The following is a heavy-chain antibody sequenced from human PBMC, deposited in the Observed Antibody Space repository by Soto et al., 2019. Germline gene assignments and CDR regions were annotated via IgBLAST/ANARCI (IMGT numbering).Heavy chain of an antibody. Sequence: ASVKVSCKASGYTFTGYYMHWVRQAPGQGLEWMGWINPNSGGTNYAQKFQGWVTMTRDTSISTAYMELSRLRSDDTAVYYCARAYLYYYDSSGHYGFDYWGQGPLVTVSS. D-gene: IGHD3-22*01. CDR2: INPNSGGT. J-gene: IGHJ4*02. CDR1: GYTFTGYY. CDR3: ARAYLYYYDSSGHYGFDY. V-gene: IGHV1-2*04.